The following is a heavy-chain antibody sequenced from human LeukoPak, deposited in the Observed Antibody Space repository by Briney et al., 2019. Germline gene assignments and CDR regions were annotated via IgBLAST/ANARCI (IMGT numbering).Heavy chain of an antibody. Sequence: GGSLRLSCAASGFTFSSCAMHWVRQAPGKGLEWVAVISYDGSNKYYADSVKGRFTISRDNSKNTLYLQMNSLRAEDTAVYYCARDRGYCTNGVCSPPNFDYWGQGTLVTVSS. CDR3: ARDRGYCTNGVCSPPNFDY. J-gene: IGHJ4*02. D-gene: IGHD2-8*01. CDR1: GFTFSSCA. V-gene: IGHV3-30-3*01. CDR2: ISYDGSNK.